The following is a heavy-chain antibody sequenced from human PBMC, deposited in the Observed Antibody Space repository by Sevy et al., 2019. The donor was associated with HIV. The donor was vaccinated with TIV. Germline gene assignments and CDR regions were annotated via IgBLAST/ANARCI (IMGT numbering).Heavy chain of an antibody. D-gene: IGHD3-10*01. CDR1: GFTFSAYA. Sequence: GGSLRLSCAASGFTFSAYAMNWVRQTSMKGLEWVSAISGSGSNTYYAHSVRGRFTISRDNSKNTLFLQVNSLTTEDAATYFCASHYGSGTYNNFFTDWGQGTLVTVSS. CDR3: ASHYGSGTYNNFFTD. J-gene: IGHJ4*02. CDR2: ISGSGSNT. V-gene: IGHV3-23*01.